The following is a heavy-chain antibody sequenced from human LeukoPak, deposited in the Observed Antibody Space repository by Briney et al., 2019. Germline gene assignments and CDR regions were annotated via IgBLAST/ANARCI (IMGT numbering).Heavy chain of an antibody. J-gene: IGHJ6*03. V-gene: IGHV1-46*01. CDR3: ARDRVAGPLRALYYYYYYMDV. Sequence: ASVKVSCKASGYTFTSYYMHWVRQAPGQGLEWMGIINPSGGSTSYAQMFQGRVTMTRDTSTSTVYMELSSLRSEDTAVYYCARDRVAGPLRALYYYYYYMDVWGKGTTVTVSS. CDR2: INPSGGST. CDR1: GYTFTSYY. D-gene: IGHD6-19*01.